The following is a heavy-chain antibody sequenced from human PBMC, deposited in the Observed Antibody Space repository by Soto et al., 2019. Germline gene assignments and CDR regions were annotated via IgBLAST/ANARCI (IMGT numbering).Heavy chain of an antibody. CDR2: IYYSGST. CDR3: ARHPAGFGERTFDY. CDR1: GGSISSSSYY. D-gene: IGHD3-10*01. V-gene: IGHV4-39*01. Sequence: QLQLQESGPGLVKPSETLSLTCTVSGGSISSSSYYWGWIRQPPGKGLEWIGSIYYSGSTYYNPSLKSRVTISVDTAKNQFTLKLSSMTAADTAVYYWARHPAGFGERTFDYWGQGTLVTVSS. J-gene: IGHJ4*02.